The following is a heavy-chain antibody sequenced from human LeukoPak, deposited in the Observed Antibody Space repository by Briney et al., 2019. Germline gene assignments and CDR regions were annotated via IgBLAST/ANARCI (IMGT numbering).Heavy chain of an antibody. Sequence: ASVKVSCKASGHTFTGYYMHWVRQAPGQGLEWMGWINPNSGGTNYAQKFQGRVTMTRDTSISTAYMELSRLRSDDTAVYYCAREGATPDYYYYYGMDVWGQGTTVTVSS. V-gene: IGHV1-2*02. CDR2: INPNSGGT. J-gene: IGHJ6*02. CDR1: GHTFTGYY. D-gene: IGHD1-26*01. CDR3: AREGATPDYYYYYGMDV.